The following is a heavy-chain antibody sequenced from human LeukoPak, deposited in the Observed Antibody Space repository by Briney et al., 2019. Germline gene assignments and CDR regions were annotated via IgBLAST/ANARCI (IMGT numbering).Heavy chain of an antibody. Sequence: GGSLRLSCAASGFTFSSYWMSWVRQAPGKGLEWVSSISSSSSYIYYADSVKGRFTISRDNAKNSLYLQMNSLRAEDTAVYYCARDAAGLRYFDWYYYGMDVWGQGTTVTVSS. CDR1: GFTFSSYW. CDR3: ARDAAGLRYFDWYYYGMDV. D-gene: IGHD3-9*01. CDR2: ISSSSSYI. J-gene: IGHJ6*02. V-gene: IGHV3-21*01.